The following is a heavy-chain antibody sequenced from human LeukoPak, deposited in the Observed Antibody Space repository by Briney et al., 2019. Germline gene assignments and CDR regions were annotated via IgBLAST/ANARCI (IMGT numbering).Heavy chain of an antibody. V-gene: IGHV3-30-3*01. CDR2: ISYDGSNK. CDR1: GFTFSSYA. CDR3: ASLEIVVMVALPFESNWFDP. D-gene: IGHD2-15*01. Sequence: GGSLRLSCAASGFTFSSYAMHWVRQAPGKGLEWVAVISYDGSNKYYADSVKGRFTISRDNSKNTLYLRMNSLRGEDTAVYFCASLEIVVMVALPFESNWFDPLGQGTLVTVSS. J-gene: IGHJ5*02.